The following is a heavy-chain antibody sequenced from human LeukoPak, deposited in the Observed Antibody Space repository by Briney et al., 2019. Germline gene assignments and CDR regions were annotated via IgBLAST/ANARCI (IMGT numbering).Heavy chain of an antibody. Sequence: SETLSLTCAVYGGSFSGYYWGWIRQPPGKGLEWIGEINHSGSTNYNPSLKSRVTISVDTSKNQFSLKLSSVTAADTAVYYCAASSIAARYYYYMDVWGKGTTVTVSS. D-gene: IGHD6-6*01. V-gene: IGHV4-34*01. CDR1: GGSFSGYY. J-gene: IGHJ6*03. CDR3: AASSIAARYYYYMDV. CDR2: INHSGST.